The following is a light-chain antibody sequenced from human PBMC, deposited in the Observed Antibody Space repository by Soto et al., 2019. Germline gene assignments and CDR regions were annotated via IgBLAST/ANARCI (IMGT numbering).Light chain of an antibody. Sequence: QSALAQPASVSGSPGQSTTISCTGTSSDVGGYNYVSWFQQHPDKAPKLVIYEVTHRPSGFSDRFSGSKSGNTAFLTISGLQTEDEADYYCSSYANTNAYVFGTGTKVTVL. CDR2: EVT. V-gene: IGLV2-14*01. J-gene: IGLJ1*01. CDR1: SSDVGGYNY. CDR3: SSYANTNAYV.